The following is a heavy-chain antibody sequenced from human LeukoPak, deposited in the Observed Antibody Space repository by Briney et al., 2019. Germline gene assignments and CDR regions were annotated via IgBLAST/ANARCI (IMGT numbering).Heavy chain of an antibody. CDR3: ARGLQENLAWLKAFSAFDI. D-gene: IGHD5-24*01. CDR2: ISAYNGDT. CDR1: GYTFTSYG. J-gene: IGHJ3*02. V-gene: IGHV1-18*01. Sequence: ASVKVSCKASGYTFTSYGINWVRQAPGQGLEWMGWISAYNGDTNYAQKLQGRVTMTTDTSTNTAYMELRSLRSDDTAVYYCARGLQENLAWLKAFSAFDIWGQGTMVTVSS.